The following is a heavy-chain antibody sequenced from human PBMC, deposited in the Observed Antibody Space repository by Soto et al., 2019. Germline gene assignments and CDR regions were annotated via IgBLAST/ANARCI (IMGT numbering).Heavy chain of an antibody. CDR2: IYYSGST. Sequence: SETLSLTCTVSGGSISSSSYYWGWIRQPPGKGLEWIGSIYYSGSTYYNPSLKNRVTISVDTSKNQFSLKLSSVTAADTAVYYCARHDWAKPFDYWGQGTLVTVSS. CDR1: GGSISSSSYY. D-gene: IGHD3-9*01. V-gene: IGHV4-39*01. CDR3: ARHDWAKPFDY. J-gene: IGHJ4*02.